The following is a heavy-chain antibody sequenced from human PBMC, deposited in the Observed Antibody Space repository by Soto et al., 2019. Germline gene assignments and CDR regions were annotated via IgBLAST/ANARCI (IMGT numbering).Heavy chain of an antibody. J-gene: IGHJ6*02. V-gene: IGHV1-69*13. CDR3: ASALIRFLYWIPENYSKGTHV. CDR1: GGTFSSYA. D-gene: IGHD3-3*01. CDR2: IIPIFGTA. Sequence: SKNVSCKASGGTFSSYAISWVRQAPGQGREWMGGIIPIFGTANYAQKFQGRVTITAHESTSTAYMELSSLRSEDTAVYYCASALIRFLYWIPENYSKGTHVWGQGTTVTGS.